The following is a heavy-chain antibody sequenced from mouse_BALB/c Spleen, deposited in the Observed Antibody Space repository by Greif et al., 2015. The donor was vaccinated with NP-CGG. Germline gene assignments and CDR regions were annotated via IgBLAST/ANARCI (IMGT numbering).Heavy chain of an antibody. CDR3: ARQDGYDGGGYAMDY. Sequence: EVQVVESGGGLVKPGGSLKLSCAASGFTFSSYAMSWVRQTPEKRLEWVATISCGGSYTYYPDSVKGRFTISRDNAKNTLYLQMSSLRSEDTAMYYCARQDGYDGGGYAMDYWGQGTSVTVSS. CDR2: ISCGGSYT. D-gene: IGHD2-2*01. CDR1: GFTFSSYA. V-gene: IGHV5-9-3*01. J-gene: IGHJ4*01.